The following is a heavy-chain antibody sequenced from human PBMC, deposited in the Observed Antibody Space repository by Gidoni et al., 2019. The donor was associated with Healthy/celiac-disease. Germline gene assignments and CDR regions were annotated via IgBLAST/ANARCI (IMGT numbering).Heavy chain of an antibody. D-gene: IGHD3-9*01. CDR1: GFTFSSYG. V-gene: IGHV3-33*01. CDR2: IWYDGSNK. J-gene: IGHJ6*02. Sequence: QVQLVESGGGVVQPGRSLRLSCAASGFTFSSYGMHWVRQAPGKGLEWVAVIWYDGSNKYYADSVKGRFTISRDNSKNTLYLQMNSLRAEDTAVYYCARDPTSYYDILTGTRTRRNYGMDVWGQGTTVTVSS. CDR3: ARDPTSYYDILTGTRTRRNYGMDV.